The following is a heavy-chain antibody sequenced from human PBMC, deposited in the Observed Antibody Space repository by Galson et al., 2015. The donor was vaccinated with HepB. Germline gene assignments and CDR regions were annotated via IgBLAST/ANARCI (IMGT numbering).Heavy chain of an antibody. CDR3: ASESPDL. CDR1: GFTFSGYT. V-gene: IGHV3-21*01. CDR2: ISRGSGHGI. J-gene: IGHJ6*02. Sequence: SLRLSCAGSGFTFSGYTMNWVRQAPGKGLQWVASISRGSGHGIFYRESVKGRFTISRDNAKNSLYLQMNSLRVEDTGVYYCASESPDLWGQGTTVTVSS.